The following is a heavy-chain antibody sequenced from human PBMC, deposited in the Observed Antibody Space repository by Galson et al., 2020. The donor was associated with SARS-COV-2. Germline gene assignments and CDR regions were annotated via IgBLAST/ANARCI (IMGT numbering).Heavy chain of an antibody. D-gene: IGHD2-15*01. CDR1: GFTFSSYW. CDR2: IKQDGSEK. CDR3: ARGVCSGGSCYSGVVDY. V-gene: IGHV3-7*03. Sequence: GGSLRLSCAASGFTFSSYWMSWVRQAPGKGLEWVANIKQDGSEKYYVDSVKGRFTISRDNAKNSLYLQMNSLRAEDTAVYYCARGVCSGGSCYSGVVDYWGQGTLVTVSS. J-gene: IGHJ4*02.